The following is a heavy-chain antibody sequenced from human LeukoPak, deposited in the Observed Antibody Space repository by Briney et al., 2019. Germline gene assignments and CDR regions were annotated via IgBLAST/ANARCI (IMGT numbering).Heavy chain of an antibody. CDR2: IYPGDSDT. CDR1: GYCFTDYW. CDR3: ARRFLADPSGFDY. V-gene: IGHV5-51*01. J-gene: IGHJ4*02. Sequence: GESLKISCNGSGYCFTDYWIGWVRQMPGKGLEWMGIIYPGDSDTRYSPSFQGQVTISVDKSISTAYLQWSSLKASDTAMYYCARRFLADPSGFDYWGQGTLVTVSS.